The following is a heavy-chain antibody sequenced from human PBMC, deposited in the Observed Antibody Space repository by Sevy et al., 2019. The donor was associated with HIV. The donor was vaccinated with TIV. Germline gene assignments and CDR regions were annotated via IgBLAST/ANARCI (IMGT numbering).Heavy chain of an antibody. J-gene: IGHJ6*02. CDR1: GGSFSGYY. D-gene: IGHD5-12*01. V-gene: IGHV4-34*01. Sequence: SETLSLTCAVYGGSFSGYYWSWIRQPPGKGLEWLGEINHSGSTNYNPSLKSRVTISVDTSKNQFSLKLSSVTAADTAVYYCARVGARRDGYNEQGVWYGMDVWGQGTTVTVSS. CDR2: INHSGST. CDR3: ARVGARRDGYNEQGVWYGMDV.